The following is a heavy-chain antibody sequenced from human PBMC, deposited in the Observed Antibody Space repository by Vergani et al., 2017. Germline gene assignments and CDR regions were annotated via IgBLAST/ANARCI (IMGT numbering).Heavy chain of an antibody. D-gene: IGHD4-23*01. CDR2: INPDSGVT. CDR3: ARDVGDGGNADFLQYYGRDV. CDR1: GYTFTAYY. J-gene: IGHJ6*02. Sequence: QVHLVQSGAAVKKPGASVEVSCEASGYTFTAYYIHWVRQAPGQGLEWMGWINPDSGVTKFAQDFQGRVTLTRDTSSSTVYMELSSLKSDDTAVYFCARDVGDGGNADFLQYYGRDVWGQGTTVTVSS. V-gene: IGHV1-2*02.